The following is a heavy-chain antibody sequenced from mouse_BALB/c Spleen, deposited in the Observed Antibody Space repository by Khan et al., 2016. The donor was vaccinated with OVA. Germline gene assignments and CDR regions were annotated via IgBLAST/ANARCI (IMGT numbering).Heavy chain of an antibody. Sequence: QVQLQQSGPGLVQPSQSLSITCTVSGFSLTTYGVHWVRQSPGKSLEWLGVIWSGGSTAYNTPFISRLSINKENSKSQVFFKMNSLQADDAAMYYCARNSYMYDFTYWGQGTLVTVSA. CDR3: ARNSYMYDFTY. CDR2: IWSGGST. V-gene: IGHV2-2*01. CDR1: GFSLTTYG. J-gene: IGHJ3*01. D-gene: IGHD2-14*01.